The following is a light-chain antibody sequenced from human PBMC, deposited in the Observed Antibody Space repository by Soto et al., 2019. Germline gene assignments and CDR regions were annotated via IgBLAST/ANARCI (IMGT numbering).Light chain of an antibody. V-gene: IGKV3D-20*02. CDR1: QSVSSSY. J-gene: IGKJ5*01. Sequence: EIVFGQSQGTLSLSPGERATLSCRASQSVSSSYLAWYQQKPGQAPRLLLYDASNRATGIPARFSGSGSGTDLTLTISSLEPEDFAVYYCQQRSSWPPFTFGQGTRLEIK. CDR2: DAS. CDR3: QQRSSWPPFT.